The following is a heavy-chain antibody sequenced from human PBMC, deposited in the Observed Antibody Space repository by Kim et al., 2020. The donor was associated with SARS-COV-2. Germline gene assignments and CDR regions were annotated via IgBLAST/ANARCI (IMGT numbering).Heavy chain of an antibody. CDR3: ARAFSIADYYYGMDV. CDR1: GGSISSGSYY. Sequence: SETLSLTCTVSGGSISSGSYYWSWIRQPAGKGLEWIGRIYTSGSTNYNPSLKSRVTISVDTSKNQFSLKLSSVTAADTAVYYCARAFSIADYYYGMDVWGQGTTVTVSS. V-gene: IGHV4-61*02. D-gene: IGHD6-6*01. CDR2: IYTSGST. J-gene: IGHJ6*02.